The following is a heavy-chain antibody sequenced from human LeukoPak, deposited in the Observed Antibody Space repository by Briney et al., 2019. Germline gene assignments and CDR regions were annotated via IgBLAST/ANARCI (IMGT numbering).Heavy chain of an antibody. CDR2: IYPGDSDT. J-gene: IGHJ4*02. D-gene: IGHD6-13*01. V-gene: IGHV5-51*01. CDR3: ATHGYSSSWPTPFDY. Sequence: GESLKISCKGSGYSFTSYWIGWVRQMPGKGLEWMGIIYPGDSDTRYSPSFQGQVTISADKSISTAYLQWSSLKASDTAMYYCATHGYSSSWPTPFDYWGQGTLVAVSS. CDR1: GYSFTSYW.